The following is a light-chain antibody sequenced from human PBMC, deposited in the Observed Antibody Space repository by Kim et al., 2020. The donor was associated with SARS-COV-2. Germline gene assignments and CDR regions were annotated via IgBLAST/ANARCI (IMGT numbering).Light chain of an antibody. CDR2: KAS. V-gene: IGKV1-5*03. Sequence: DIQMIQSPSTLSASVGDRVTITCRASQSISTWLAWYQQKPGKAPKVLIYKASTLESGVPSRFSGSGSATEFTLTISSLQPDDFATYYCQQSNTYPWTFGQGTKVDIK. CDR3: QQSNTYPWT. CDR1: QSISTW. J-gene: IGKJ1*01.